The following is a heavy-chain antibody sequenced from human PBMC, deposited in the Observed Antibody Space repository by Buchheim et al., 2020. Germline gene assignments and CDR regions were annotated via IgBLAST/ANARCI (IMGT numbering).Heavy chain of an antibody. CDR2: IWFDGRDQ. V-gene: IGHV3-33*01. D-gene: IGHD3-3*01. CDR1: GFALSSYG. J-gene: IGHJ4*02. Sequence: QAQLVASGGGVVQPGGSLRLSCAASGFALSSYGIHWVRQAPGKGLEWVTGIWFDGRDQYYADSVKGRFTISRDNSKNTLHLQMNSLRAEDTAVYYCARVRSGRITIFGVVIMDPDYWGQGTL. CDR3: ARVRSGRITIFGVVIMDPDY.